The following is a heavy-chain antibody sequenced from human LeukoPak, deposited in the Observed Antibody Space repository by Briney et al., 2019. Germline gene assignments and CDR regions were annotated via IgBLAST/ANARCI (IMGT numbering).Heavy chain of an antibody. CDR2: ISGGSNYI. J-gene: IGHJ4*02. V-gene: IGHV3-21*04. CDR1: GFNFSTYS. D-gene: IGHD7-27*01. Sequence: GGSLRLSCAASGFNFSTYSMNWVRQAPGKGPEWVSSISGGSNYIYYADSVKGRFTISRDNSKNTLYLQMNSLRAEDTAVYYCAKDRRTWLTGDVVGETLYWGQGTLVTVSS. CDR3: AKDRRTWLTGDVVGETLY.